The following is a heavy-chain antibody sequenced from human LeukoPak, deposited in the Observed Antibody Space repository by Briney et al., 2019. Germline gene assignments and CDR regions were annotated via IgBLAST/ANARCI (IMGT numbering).Heavy chain of an antibody. Sequence: SETLSLTCTVSGGSISSYYWSWIRQPPGKGLEWIGYIYYSGSTNYNPSLKSRVTISVDTSKNQFSLKLSSVTAADTAVYYCARPQGLLGWFDPWGQGTLVTVSS. CDR1: GGSISSYY. D-gene: IGHD1-26*01. V-gene: IGHV4-59*08. J-gene: IGHJ5*02. CDR3: ARPQGLLGWFDP. CDR2: IYYSGST.